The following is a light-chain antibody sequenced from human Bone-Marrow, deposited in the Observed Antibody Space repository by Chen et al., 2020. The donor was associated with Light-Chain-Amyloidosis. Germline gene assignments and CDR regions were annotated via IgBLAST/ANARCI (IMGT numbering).Light chain of an antibody. CDR3: QVWDRSSDRPV. Sequence: SYVLTQPSSVSVAAGQTAPIACGGNNIGATSVHWYQQTPGQAPLLVVYDDSDRTSGIPERLSGSNSGNTATLTISRVEAGDEADYYCQVWDRSSDRPVFGGGTKLTVL. CDR2: DDS. CDR1: NIGATS. V-gene: IGLV3-21*02. J-gene: IGLJ3*02.